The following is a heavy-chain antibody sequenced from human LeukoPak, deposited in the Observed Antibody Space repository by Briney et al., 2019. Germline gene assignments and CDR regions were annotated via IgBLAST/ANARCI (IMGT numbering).Heavy chain of an antibody. Sequence: GGSLRLSCAASGFIFSNYGMHWVRQAPGKGLQWVAFIQYDESERFYADSVKGRFTISRDNSENTVHLQMNSLIAEDTALYHCAQKMMETPHYYYMNIGGKGPSLTVSS. J-gene: IGHJ6*03. CDR1: GFIFSNYG. CDR3: AQKMMETPHYYYMNI. V-gene: IGHV3-30*02. D-gene: IGHD3-16*01. CDR2: IQYDESER.